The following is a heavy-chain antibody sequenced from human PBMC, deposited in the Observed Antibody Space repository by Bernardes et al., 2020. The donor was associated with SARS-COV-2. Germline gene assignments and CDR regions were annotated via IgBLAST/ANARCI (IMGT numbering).Heavy chain of an antibody. D-gene: IGHD2-8*02. J-gene: IGHJ4*02. CDR1: GYTFSDYG. CDR3: ARSIRSTGQRTFDF. V-gene: IGHV1-18*01. Sequence: ASVKVSCKTYGYTFSDYGISWVRQAPGQGLEWMGWIGSYVGNIKYAQKFQDRMTMTTDTSTTTGYMELRTLRSDDTAVYFCARSIRSTGQRTFDFWGQGTLVTVPS. CDR2: IGSYVGNI.